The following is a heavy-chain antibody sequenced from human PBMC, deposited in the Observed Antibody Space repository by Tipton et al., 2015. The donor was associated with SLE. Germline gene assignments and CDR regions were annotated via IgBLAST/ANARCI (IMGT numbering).Heavy chain of an antibody. CDR1: GGSISSAGYY. Sequence: TLSLTCTVSGGSISSAGYYWSWIRQHPGRGLEWIGYIYYTGSTNYNPSLQSRVTISIDTSKKQFSLKLTSVTAADTAVYFCARSGDYSGIYYYGFDVWGQGTTVTVSS. CDR2: IYYTGST. J-gene: IGHJ6*02. V-gene: IGHV4-61*08. D-gene: IGHD4-11*01. CDR3: ARSGDYSGIYYYGFDV.